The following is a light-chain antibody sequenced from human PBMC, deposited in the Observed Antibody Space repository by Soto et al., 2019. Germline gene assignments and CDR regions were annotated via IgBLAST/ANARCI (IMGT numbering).Light chain of an antibody. V-gene: IGKV3-11*01. CDR2: DAS. Sequence: EIVLTQSPATLSLSPAERATLSCRSSQSVRSYLAWYQVNLGRYPRILIYDASRRASSVPASFSGSGSWTDFILTISSLEPEYFARYYCRHRNSGPPISFGPGTRLEIK. CDR1: QSVRSY. J-gene: IGKJ5*01. CDR3: RHRNSGPPIS.